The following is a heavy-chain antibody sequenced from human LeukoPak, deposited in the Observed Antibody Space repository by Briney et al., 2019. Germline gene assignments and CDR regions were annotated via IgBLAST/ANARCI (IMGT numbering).Heavy chain of an antibody. CDR3: AREYHDSSGYLDY. V-gene: IGHV3-23*01. J-gene: IGHJ4*02. CDR2: VSDSGRNT. Sequence: GGSLRLSCAASGFTFRRYGMTWVRQAPGKGLDWVSSVSDSGRNTYYADSVKGRFTISRDNSRNTLYLQMNSLRAEDTAVYYCAREYHDSSGYLDYGGRGTLVTVSS. D-gene: IGHD3-22*01. CDR1: GFTFRRYG.